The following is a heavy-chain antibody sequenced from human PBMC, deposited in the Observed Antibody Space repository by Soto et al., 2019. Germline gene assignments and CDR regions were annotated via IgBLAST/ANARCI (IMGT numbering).Heavy chain of an antibody. CDR1: GFTFSSYG. D-gene: IGHD1-26*01. Sequence: EVRLVESGGGLVQPGGSLILSCAASGFTFSSYGMNWVRQAPGKGLEWVSFIGSAGSTIYYADSVKGRFTISRDNAKTSLYLQMNCLRDEDTAVYYCARAFRGAGADYWGQGTLVTVSS. CDR2: IGSAGSTI. J-gene: IGHJ4*02. V-gene: IGHV3-48*02. CDR3: ARAFRGAGADY.